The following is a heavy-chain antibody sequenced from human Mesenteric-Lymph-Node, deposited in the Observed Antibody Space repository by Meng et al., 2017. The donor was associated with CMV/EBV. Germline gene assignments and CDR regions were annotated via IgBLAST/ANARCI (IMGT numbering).Heavy chain of an antibody. CDR3: ATTGYTSGLAH. J-gene: IGHJ4*02. D-gene: IGHD6-19*01. V-gene: IGHV3-13*01. CDR1: GFSFSTYD. CDR2: IGTLSDT. Sequence: GGSLRLSCAASGFSFSTYDMYWVRQTAGKSLEWVSAIGTLSDTFYPESVKGRFTISRDNAKSSLLLQMNGLRPEDTAVYYCATTGYTSGLAHWGQGTLVTVSS.